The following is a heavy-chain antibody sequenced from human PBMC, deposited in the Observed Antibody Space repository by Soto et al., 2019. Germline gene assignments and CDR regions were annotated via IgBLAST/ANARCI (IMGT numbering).Heavy chain of an antibody. J-gene: IGHJ4*02. CDR2: ISTTRNYT. CDR3: ARVSRDYHLYYFDY. D-gene: IGHD2-21*01. V-gene: IGHV3-11*06. Sequence: GGSLRLSCIVSGFTFSDHFTAWVRQAPGKGLEWVSDISTTRNYTKYADSVKGRFSMSRDNAGNSVYLQMNRLRADDTAVYYCARVSRDYHLYYFDYWGQGALVTVSS. CDR1: GFTFSDHF.